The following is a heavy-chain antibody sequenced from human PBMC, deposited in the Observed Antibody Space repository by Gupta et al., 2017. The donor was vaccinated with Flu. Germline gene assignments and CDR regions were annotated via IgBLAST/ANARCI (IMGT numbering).Heavy chain of an antibody. CDR1: RSFA. CDR2: IKDRGNRP. CDR3: AKERGGAYCDWFDS. Sequence: RSFAMQVGRQETGKGLEWVAAIKDRGNRPNYEATVKGRVINSRDNSKNTLFLQMNNLRAEDTAEYFCAKERGGAYCDWFDSWGQGALVTVSS. D-gene: IGHD1-26*01. J-gene: IGHJ5*01. V-gene: IGHV3-23*01.